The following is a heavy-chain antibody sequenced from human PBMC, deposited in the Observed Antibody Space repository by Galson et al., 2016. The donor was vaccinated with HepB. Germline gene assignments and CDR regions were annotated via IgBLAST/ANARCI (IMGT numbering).Heavy chain of an antibody. Sequence: SLRLSCAASGFSFSSYAMHWVRQAPGKGLEWVAVISYDGSNKYYADSVKGRFTISRDNSKNTLYLQMNSLRAEDTAVYFCVRDHSVVPTTAYNWFDPWVRGTLVTVSS. D-gene: IGHD4-23*01. CDR2: ISYDGSNK. CDR3: VRDHSVVPTTAYNWFDP. J-gene: IGHJ5*02. CDR1: GFSFSSYA. V-gene: IGHV3-30*04.